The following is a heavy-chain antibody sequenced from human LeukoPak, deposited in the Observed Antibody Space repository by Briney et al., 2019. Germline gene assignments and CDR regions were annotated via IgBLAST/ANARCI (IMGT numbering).Heavy chain of an antibody. CDR3: ARGSGIITGIDE. CDR2: IKDDGSHT. D-gene: IGHD6-25*01. Sequence: PGGSLRLSCAASGFTFSSHWMHWVRQAPGKGLVWVSRIKDDGSHTNYADSVKGRFTISRDNAKNTLSLQMNSLRAEDTAVYYCARGSGIITGIDEWGQRTLVTVSS. V-gene: IGHV3-74*01. CDR1: GFTFSSHW. J-gene: IGHJ4*02.